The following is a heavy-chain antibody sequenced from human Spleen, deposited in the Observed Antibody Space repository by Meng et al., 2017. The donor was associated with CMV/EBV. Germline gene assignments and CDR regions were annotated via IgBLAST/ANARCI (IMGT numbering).Heavy chain of an antibody. CDR3: ASHETGDWFDP. V-gene: IGHV4-59*01. Sequence: LTGTVSVGSITSDCWSWIRQPPWSRLEWIGYIYYRGTTNYNPSLRSRVTMSVDTSKNQVSLKLTSVTAADTAFYFCASHETGDWFDPWGQGTLVTVSS. J-gene: IGHJ5*02. CDR2: IYYRGTT. CDR1: VGSITSDC.